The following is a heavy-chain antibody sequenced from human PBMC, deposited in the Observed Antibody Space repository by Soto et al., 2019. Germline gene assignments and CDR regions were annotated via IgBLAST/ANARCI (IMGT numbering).Heavy chain of an antibody. CDR3: AHKGGYDDGMDV. D-gene: IGHD3-16*01. CDR2: IYWDDDK. CDR1: GFSLSTGGVG. J-gene: IGHJ6*02. V-gene: IGHV2-5*02. Sequence: QITLKESGPTLVKPTQTLTLTCTFSGFSLSTGGVGVGWIRQPPGKALEWLALIYWDDDKRYSPSLKSRLTIPKDTSKNQVVLILTDMDPVDTATYYCAHKGGYDDGMDVWGQGTTVTVSS.